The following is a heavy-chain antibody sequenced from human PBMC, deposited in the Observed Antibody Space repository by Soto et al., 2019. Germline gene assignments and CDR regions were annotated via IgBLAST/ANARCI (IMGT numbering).Heavy chain of an antibody. Sequence: QVQLQESGPGLVEPSQTLSLTCSVSGGSISSGDYYWSWIRQPPGKGLEWIGYMFYVGATYYNPSLKSRVTISVDTSKTQFSLKLSSVTAADTAVYHCARVVRFCSRTSCRGRNWFDPWGQGTLVTVTS. CDR3: ARVVRFCSRTSCRGRNWFDP. CDR2: MFYVGAT. J-gene: IGHJ5*02. CDR1: GGSISSGDYY. V-gene: IGHV4-30-4*01. D-gene: IGHD2-2*01.